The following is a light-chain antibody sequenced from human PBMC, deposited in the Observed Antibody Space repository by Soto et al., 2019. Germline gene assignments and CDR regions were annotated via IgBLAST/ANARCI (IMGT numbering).Light chain of an antibody. CDR2: KAS. CDR3: QHYDGYPLT. Sequence: DIQMTQSPSTLSASAGDRVTISCRASQRISSWLAWYQQKPGKAPKLLIYKASSLESGVPSRFSGSGSGTEFTLTITSLQPDDFATYYCQHYDGYPLTFGGGTKVEIK. J-gene: IGKJ4*01. V-gene: IGKV1-5*03. CDR1: QRISSW.